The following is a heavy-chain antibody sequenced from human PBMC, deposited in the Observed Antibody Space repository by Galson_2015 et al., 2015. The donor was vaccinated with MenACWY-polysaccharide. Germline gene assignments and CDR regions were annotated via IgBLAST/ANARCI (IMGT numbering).Heavy chain of an antibody. CDR2: ISYDGSNK. Sequence: SLRLSCAASGFSFSTYAMHWVRQAPGKGLEWVALISYDGSNKYYADSVKGRFTISRDNSKNTLYLQMNSLRAEDTAVYYCAKTVTTGYNYYYHGMDVWGQGTTVTVSS. V-gene: IGHV3-30*18. CDR3: AKTVTTGYNYYYHGMDV. CDR1: GFSFSTYA. J-gene: IGHJ6*02. D-gene: IGHD4-17*01.